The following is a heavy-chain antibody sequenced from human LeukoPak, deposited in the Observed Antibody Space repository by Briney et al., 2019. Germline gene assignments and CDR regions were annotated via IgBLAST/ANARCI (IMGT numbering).Heavy chain of an antibody. V-gene: IGHV4-38-2*02. CDR1: GYSISSGFN. Sequence: SETLSLTCAVSGYSISSGFNWAWIRQPPGKGLEWLGIIYYSGNTYYNPSLKSRLTISVDTSKNEFSLKLSSVTAADTAVYYCARDNGGDDPRTLDYWGQGTLVTVSS. CDR2: IYYSGNT. D-gene: IGHD2-8*01. CDR3: ARDNGGDDPRTLDY. J-gene: IGHJ4*02.